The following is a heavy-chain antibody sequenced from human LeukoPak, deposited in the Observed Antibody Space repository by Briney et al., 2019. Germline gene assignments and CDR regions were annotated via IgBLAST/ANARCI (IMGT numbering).Heavy chain of an antibody. Sequence: PGGSLRLSCAASGFTFSSYAMSWVRQAPGKGLEWVSAISSSGSTIYYADSVKGRFTISRDNAKNSLYLQMNSLRAEDTAVYYCARDRGWGMDVWGKGTTVTISS. CDR1: GFTFSSYA. D-gene: IGHD5-12*01. V-gene: IGHV3-48*03. CDR2: ISSSGSTI. J-gene: IGHJ6*03. CDR3: ARDRGWGMDV.